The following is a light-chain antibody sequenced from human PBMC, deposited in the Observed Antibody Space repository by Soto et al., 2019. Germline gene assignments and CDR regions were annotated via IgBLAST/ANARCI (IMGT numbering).Light chain of an antibody. CDR1: QSISRW. CDR2: DAS. J-gene: IGKJ1*01. Sequence: DIQMTQSPSTLSASLGDRVTVTCRASQSISRWLTWFQQKPGKAPKLLIYDASSLETGVPSRFSGSGSGTEFTLTISSLQPDDFGTYYCQQYSNYWTFGQGTKVEIK. V-gene: IGKV1-5*01. CDR3: QQYSNYWT.